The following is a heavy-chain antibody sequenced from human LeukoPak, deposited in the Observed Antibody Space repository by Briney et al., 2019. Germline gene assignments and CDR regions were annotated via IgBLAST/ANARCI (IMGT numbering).Heavy chain of an antibody. CDR1: GYTFTGYY. Sequence: ASVKVSCKASGYTFTGYYMHWVRQAPGQGLEWMGWINPNSGGTNYAQKFQGRVTMTRDTSISTAYMELSRLRSDDTAVYYCARDTPSEMATCGIWGQGTLVTVSS. CDR2: INPNSGGT. V-gene: IGHV1-2*02. D-gene: IGHD5-24*01. J-gene: IGHJ4*02. CDR3: ARDTPSEMATCGI.